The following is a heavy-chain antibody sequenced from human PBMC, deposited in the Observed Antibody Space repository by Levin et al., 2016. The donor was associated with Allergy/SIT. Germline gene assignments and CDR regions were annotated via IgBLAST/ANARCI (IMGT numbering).Heavy chain of an antibody. J-gene: IGHJ4*02. CDR1: GYTFTGYY. CDR2: IIPIFGTA. Sequence: SVKVSCKASGYTFTGYYMHWVRQAPGQGLEWMGGIIPIFGTANYAQKFQGRVTITADESTSTAYMELSSLRSEDTAVYYCASWEHADYWGQGTLVTVSS. V-gene: IGHV1-69*13. D-gene: IGHD1/OR15-1a*01. CDR3: ASWEHADY.